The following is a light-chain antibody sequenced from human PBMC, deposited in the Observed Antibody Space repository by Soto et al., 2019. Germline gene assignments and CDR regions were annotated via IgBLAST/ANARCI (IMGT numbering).Light chain of an antibody. Sequence: QSALTQPASVSGSPGQSITISCTGTSSDVGGYNYVSWYQQHPGTAPKLMIYDVTNRPSGVSNRFSGSKSGNTASLTISGLQAEDEAVYYCNSYTSSSTFVVFGGGTQLTVL. J-gene: IGLJ2*01. CDR3: NSYTSSSTFVV. CDR2: DVT. CDR1: SSDVGGYNY. V-gene: IGLV2-14*01.